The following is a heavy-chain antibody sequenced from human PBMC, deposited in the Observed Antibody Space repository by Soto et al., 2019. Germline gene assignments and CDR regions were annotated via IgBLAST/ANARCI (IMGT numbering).Heavy chain of an antibody. Sequence: SETLSLTCTVSGDSIRSSPYYWGWIRQAPGKGLEWIGSFYSGGNNNYNPSLKSRVAISLATSKTQFSLKLSSVTAADTAVYYCARHPFYYYYYMDVWGKGTTVTVSS. CDR1: GDSIRSSPYY. J-gene: IGHJ6*03. CDR2: FYSGGNN. CDR3: ARHPFYYYYYMDV. V-gene: IGHV4-39*01.